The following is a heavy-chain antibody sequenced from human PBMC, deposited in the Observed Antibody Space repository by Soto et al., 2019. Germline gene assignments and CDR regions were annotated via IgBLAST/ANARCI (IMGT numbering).Heavy chain of an antibody. D-gene: IGHD3-3*01. CDR2: IDPSDSYT. Sequence: GESLKISCKGSGYSFTSYWISWVRQMPGKGLEWMGRIDPSDSYTNYSPPFQGHVTISADKSISTAYLQWSSLKASDTAMYYCARHPYDFWSGPGYWGQGTLVTVSS. CDR3: ARHPYDFWSGPGY. CDR1: GYSFTSYW. V-gene: IGHV5-10-1*01. J-gene: IGHJ4*02.